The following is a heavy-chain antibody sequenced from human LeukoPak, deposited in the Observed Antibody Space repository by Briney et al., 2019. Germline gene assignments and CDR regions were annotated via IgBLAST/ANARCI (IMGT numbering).Heavy chain of an antibody. J-gene: IGHJ6*03. CDR1: GYTFTSYY. CDR3: AKGPSITMIRGGQWYYYMDV. D-gene: IGHD3-10*01. CDR2: INPSGGST. V-gene: IGHV1-46*01. Sequence: ASVKVSCKASGYTFTSYYIHWVRQAPGQGLEWMGLINPSGGSTNYAQKFQGRVTMTRDTSTSTVYMELSSLRSEDTAVYFCAKGPSITMIRGGQWYYYMDVWGKGTTVTISS.